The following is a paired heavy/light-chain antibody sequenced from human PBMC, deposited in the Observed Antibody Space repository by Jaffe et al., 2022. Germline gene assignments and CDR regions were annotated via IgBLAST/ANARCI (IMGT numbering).Heavy chain of an antibody. V-gene: IGHV3-74*01. D-gene: IGHD4-17*01. Sequence: EVQLVESGGGLVQPGGSLRLSCAASGFTFSSYWMHWVRQAPGKGLVWVSRINSDGSSTSYADSVKGRFTISRDNAKNTLYLQMNSLRAEDTAVYYCARARVQYSRGVTTVTLGAFGYWGQGTLVTVSS. CDR2: INSDGSST. J-gene: IGHJ4*02. CDR3: ARARVQYSRGVTTVTLGAFGY. CDR1: GFTFSSYW.
Light chain of an antibody. CDR3: MQALQTPLFT. Sequence: DIVMTQSPLSLPVTPGEPASISCRSSQSLLHSNGYNYLDWYLQKPGQSPQLLIYLGSNRASGVPDRFSGSGSGTDFTLKISRVEAEDVGVYYCMQALQTPLFTFGPGTKVDIK. CDR2: LGS. J-gene: IGKJ3*01. V-gene: IGKV2-28*01. CDR1: QSLLHSNGYNY.